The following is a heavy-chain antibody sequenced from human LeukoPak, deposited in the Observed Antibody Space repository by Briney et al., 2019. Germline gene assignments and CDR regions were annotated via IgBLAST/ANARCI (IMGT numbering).Heavy chain of an antibody. D-gene: IGHD3-22*01. CDR1: GYSFTGYG. J-gene: IGHJ4*02. V-gene: IGHV1-18*01. Sequence: GASVKVSCKASGYSFTGYGISWVRQAPGQGLEWMGWISAYNGNTNYAQKLQGRVTMTTDTSTSTAYMELRSLRPDDTAVYYCARDCDRSGYYCYWGQGTLVTVSS. CDR3: ARDCDRSGYYCY. CDR2: ISAYNGNT.